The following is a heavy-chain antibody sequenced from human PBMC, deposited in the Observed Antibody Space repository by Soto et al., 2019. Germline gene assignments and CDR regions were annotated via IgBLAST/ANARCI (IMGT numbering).Heavy chain of an antibody. CDR1: ALPFSRSF. Sequence: EGSLRVSCAASALPFSRSFLQRLREAPGTALVWVARVNTDLSSRVYAGSVKGLFTISIDKVRNTVSLEMKVLRDEETAVYFCVRGPGAFITTWSFRFESWGQGPLVAVSS. V-gene: IGHV3-74*01. J-gene: IGHJ4*02. CDR2: VNTDLSSR. D-gene: IGHD3-22*01. CDR3: VRGPGAFITTWSFRFES.